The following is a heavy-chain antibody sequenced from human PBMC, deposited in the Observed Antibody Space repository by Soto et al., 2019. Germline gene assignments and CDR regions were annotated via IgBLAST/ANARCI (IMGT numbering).Heavy chain of an antibody. D-gene: IGHD6-19*01. CDR2: ISGSGGST. CDR1: GFTFSSDA. Sequence: GGSLRLSCAASGFTFSSDAMSWVRQAPGKGLEWDSAISGSGGSTYYADSVKGRFTISRDNSKNTLYLQMNSLRAEDTAVYYCAKYRAVAGPNDAFDIWGQGTMVTVSS. J-gene: IGHJ3*02. CDR3: AKYRAVAGPNDAFDI. V-gene: IGHV3-23*01.